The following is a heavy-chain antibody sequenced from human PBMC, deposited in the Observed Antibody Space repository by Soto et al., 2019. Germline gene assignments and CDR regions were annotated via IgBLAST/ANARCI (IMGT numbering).Heavy chain of an antibody. CDR2: IYNSGST. CDR1: GGSISSYY. CDR3: ARDGSERRETI. D-gene: IGHD2-2*03. J-gene: IGHJ3*02. Sequence: QVQLQESGPGLVKPSETLSLTCTVSGGSISSYYWTWVRQPPGKGLEWIGYIYNSGSTNYNPSLKSRVTISVDTSKNQLSLKMRSVTAADTAVYYCARDGSERRETIWGQGTMVTVSS. V-gene: IGHV4-59*01.